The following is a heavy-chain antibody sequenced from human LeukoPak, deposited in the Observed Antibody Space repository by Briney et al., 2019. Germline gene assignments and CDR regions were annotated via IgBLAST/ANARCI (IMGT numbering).Heavy chain of an antibody. Sequence: PGGSLRLSCAASEFTFRGHAMHWVRQAPGRGLEWVAVISYDGNNKFYADSVKGRFTISRDNSRNTLSLQMNSLRAEDTAVYYCARDGFPGGTVAGTYLNFWGQGTLVTVTS. J-gene: IGHJ4*02. CDR1: EFTFRGHA. D-gene: IGHD6-19*01. CDR3: ARDGFPGGTVAGTYLNF. V-gene: IGHV3-30-3*01. CDR2: ISYDGNNK.